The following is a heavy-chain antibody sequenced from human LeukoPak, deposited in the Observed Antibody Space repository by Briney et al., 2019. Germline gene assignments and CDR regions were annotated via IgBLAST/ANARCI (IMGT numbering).Heavy chain of an antibody. Sequence: SETLSLTCTVSGGSISSGSYYWSWIRQPAGKGLEWIGRFYTSGSTNYNPSLKSRVTISVDTSKNQLSLKLSSVTAADTAMYYCATHYGSGLDWFDPWGQGTLVTVSS. CDR3: ATHYGSGLDWFDP. J-gene: IGHJ5*02. CDR2: FYTSGST. D-gene: IGHD3-10*01. V-gene: IGHV4-61*02. CDR1: GGSISSGSYY.